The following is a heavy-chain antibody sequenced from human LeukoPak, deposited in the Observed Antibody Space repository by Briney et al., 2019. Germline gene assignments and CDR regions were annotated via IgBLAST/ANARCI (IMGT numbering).Heavy chain of an antibody. V-gene: IGHV3-23*01. D-gene: IGHD2-21*02. CDR1: GFTFSSYA. CDR2: ISGSGGST. Sequence: GGSLRLSCAASGFTFSSYAISWFRQEPGRGLEWVLAISGSGGSTYYDDSVKGRYTISRDNSKNTLYLQMNSLRAEDTAVYYCGKQVAYCGGDCYNLWGQGTLVTVSS. J-gene: IGHJ5*02. CDR3: GKQVAYCGGDCYNL.